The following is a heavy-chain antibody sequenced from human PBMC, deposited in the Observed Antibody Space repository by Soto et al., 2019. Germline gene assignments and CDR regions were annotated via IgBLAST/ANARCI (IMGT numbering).Heavy chain of an antibody. CDR1: GGTFSSYA. CDR2: IIPIFGTA. J-gene: IGHJ6*02. Sequence: SVKVSCKASGGTFSSYAISWVRQAPGQGLECMGGIIPIFGTANYAQKFQGRVTITADKSTSTAYMELSSLRSEDTAVYYCARVRSDSWGKYYYDHSGMDVCGRGTTVTVS. CDR3: ARVRSDSWGKYYYDHSGMDV. V-gene: IGHV1-69*06. D-gene: IGHD3-22*01.